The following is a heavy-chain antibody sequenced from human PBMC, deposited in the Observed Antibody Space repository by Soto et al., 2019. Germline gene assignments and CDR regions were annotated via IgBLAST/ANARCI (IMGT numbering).Heavy chain of an antibody. D-gene: IGHD3-3*01. CDR1: GFTFSSYW. CDR2: INSDGSST. Sequence: RLSCAASGFTFSSYWMHWVRRAPGKGLVWVSRINSDGSSTSYADSVKGRFTISRDNAKNTLYLQMNSLRAEDTAVYYCARDRGFSPKYDYWGQGTMVTVYS. V-gene: IGHV3-74*01. CDR3: ARDRGFSPKYDY. J-gene: IGHJ4*02.